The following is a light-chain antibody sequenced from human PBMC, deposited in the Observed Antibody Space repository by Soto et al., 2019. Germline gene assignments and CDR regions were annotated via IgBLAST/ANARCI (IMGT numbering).Light chain of an antibody. J-gene: IGKJ2*01. CDR3: QQYNSYLYT. V-gene: IGKV1-5*01. CDR2: DAS. CDR1: QSISSW. Sequence: DIPMTQSPSTLSASVGDRVTITCRASQSISSWLAWYQQKPGKAPKLLIYDASSLESGVPSRFSGSGSGTELSLTISSLQPDDFATYYCQQYNSYLYTFGQGTKLEIK.